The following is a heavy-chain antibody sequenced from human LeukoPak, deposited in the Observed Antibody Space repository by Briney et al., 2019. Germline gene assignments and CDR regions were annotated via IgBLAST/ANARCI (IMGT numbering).Heavy chain of an antibody. CDR3: ASTGWFGELSLDY. V-gene: IGHV1-46*01. J-gene: IGHJ4*02. CDR2: INPSGGST. Sequence: ASVKVSCKASGYTFTSYYMHWVRQAPGQGLEWMGIINPSGGSTSYAQKFQGRVTMTRDASTSTVYMGLSSLRSEDTAVYYCASTGWFGELSLDYWGQGTLVTVSS. D-gene: IGHD3-10*01. CDR1: GYTFTSYY.